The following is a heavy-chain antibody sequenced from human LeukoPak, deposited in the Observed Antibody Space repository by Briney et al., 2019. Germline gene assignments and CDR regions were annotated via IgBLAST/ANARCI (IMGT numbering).Heavy chain of an antibody. J-gene: IGHJ4*02. V-gene: IGHV1-46*01. CDR3: ARDAEYYDFWSGYHY. Sequence: ASVKVSCKASGYTFTSYYMNWVRQAPGQGLEWMGRINPSGGSASYAQKLQGRVTMTTDTSTSTAYMELRSLRSDDTAVYYCARDAEYYDFWSGYHYWGQGTLVTVSS. D-gene: IGHD3-3*01. CDR1: GYTFTSYY. CDR2: INPSGGSA.